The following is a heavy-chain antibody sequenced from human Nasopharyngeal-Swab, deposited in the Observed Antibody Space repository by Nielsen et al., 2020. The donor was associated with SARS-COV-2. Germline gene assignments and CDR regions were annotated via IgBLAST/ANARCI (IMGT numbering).Heavy chain of an antibody. Sequence: VRQAPGKGLEWIGEIYHSGSTNYNPSLKSRVTISVDKSKNQFSLKLSSVTAADTAVYYCARGRGVAARRDYYYYGMDVWGQGTTVTVSS. J-gene: IGHJ6*02. CDR3: ARGRGVAARRDYYYYGMDV. V-gene: IGHV4-4*02. D-gene: IGHD6-6*01. CDR2: IYHSGST.